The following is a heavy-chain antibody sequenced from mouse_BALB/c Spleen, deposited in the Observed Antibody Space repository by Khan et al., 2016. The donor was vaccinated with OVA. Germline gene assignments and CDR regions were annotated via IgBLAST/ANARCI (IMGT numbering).Heavy chain of an antibody. V-gene: IGHV14-3*02. CDR1: GFNIEDTY. J-gene: IGHJ4*01. CDR2: IDPANGNT. D-gene: IGHD1-1*02. Sequence: QLQQSGAELVKPGASVKLSCTASGFNIEDTYIHWVMQRPEQGLEWIGRIDPANGNTKYDPKFQGKATITADTSSNTAYLQLSSLTSEDTAVYYCARGGWSYTMDYWGQGTSVTVSS. CDR3: ARGGWSYTMDY.